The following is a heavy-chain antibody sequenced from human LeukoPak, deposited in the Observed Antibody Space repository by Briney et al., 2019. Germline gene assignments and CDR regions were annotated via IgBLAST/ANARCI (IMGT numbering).Heavy chain of an antibody. J-gene: IGHJ4*02. CDR3: AREGLGIYFDY. V-gene: IGHV3-53*01. Sequence: GGSLRLSCVVSGFSVSDHYMSWVRQAPGKGLQWLSVIFADDLTYYEDSIKGRFTISRDRSQNTLYLQMESLRAEDTAVYYCAREGLGIYFDYWGQGTLVTVSS. CDR1: GFSVSDHY. CDR2: IFADDLT. D-gene: IGHD7-27*01.